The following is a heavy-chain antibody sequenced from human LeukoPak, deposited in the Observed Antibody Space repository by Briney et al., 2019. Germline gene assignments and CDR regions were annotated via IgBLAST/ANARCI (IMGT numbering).Heavy chain of an antibody. J-gene: IGHJ2*01. Sequence: SETLSLTCTVSGGSISSYYWRWLGQPPGKGGEGWGYIYYSGSTNYNPSLKSRVTISAHTSKNQFSLKPSSVTAADTAVYYCARAPDYYDSSGYYSPHWYFDLWGRGTLLTVSS. D-gene: IGHD3-22*01. CDR3: ARAPDYYDSSGYYSPHWYFDL. CDR1: GGSISSYY. V-gene: IGHV4-59*08. CDR2: IYYSGST.